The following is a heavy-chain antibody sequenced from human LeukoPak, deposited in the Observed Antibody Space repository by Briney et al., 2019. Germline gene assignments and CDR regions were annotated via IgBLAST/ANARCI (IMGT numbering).Heavy chain of an antibody. J-gene: IGHJ3*02. CDR3: ASQDNAFDI. CDR2: IYYGGST. CDR1: GGSISSSSYY. Sequence: PSETLSLTCTASGGSISSSSYYWGWIRQPPGQGLEWIVSIYYGGSTYYNPSPKSRATISVDTSKTQFSLKLSSVTAAGTAVYDCASQDNAFDIWGQGTMVTVSS. V-gene: IGHV4-39*01.